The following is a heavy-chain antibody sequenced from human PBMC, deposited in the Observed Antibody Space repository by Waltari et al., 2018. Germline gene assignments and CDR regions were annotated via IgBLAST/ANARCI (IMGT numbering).Heavy chain of an antibody. CDR1: GYSIDRAYF. CDR3: ARAPGVAAAAYFDY. CDR2: IFHAGFP. J-gene: IGHJ4*02. D-gene: IGHD6-13*01. V-gene: IGHV4-38-2*01. Sequence: QVQLQESGPGLVKPSETLSLTCDVSGYSIDRAYFWGWIRQPPGKGLEGIGTIFHAGFPYYPPSIKGRVTMSVDTSKNQFSLNLSSVTAADTAVYYCARAPGVAAAAYFDYWGQGTLVTVSS.